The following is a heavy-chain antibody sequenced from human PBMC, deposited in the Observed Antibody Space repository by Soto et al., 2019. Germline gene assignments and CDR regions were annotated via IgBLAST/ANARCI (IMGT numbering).Heavy chain of an antibody. CDR1: GFTFSSYG. J-gene: IGHJ6*02. Sequence: QVQLVESGGGVVQPGRSLRLSCAASGFTFSSYGMHWVRQAPGKGLEWVAVISYDGSNKYYADSVKGRFTISRDNSKNTLYLQMNSLRAEDTAVYYCAKDRADDGYNFVQYYYYGMDVWGQGTTVTVSS. V-gene: IGHV3-30*18. CDR3: AKDRADDGYNFVQYYYYGMDV. D-gene: IGHD5-12*01. CDR2: ISYDGSNK.